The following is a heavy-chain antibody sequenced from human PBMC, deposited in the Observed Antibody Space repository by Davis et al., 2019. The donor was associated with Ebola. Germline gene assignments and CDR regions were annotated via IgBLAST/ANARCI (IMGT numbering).Heavy chain of an antibody. D-gene: IGHD4-17*01. CDR3: ARAAVTSIKSWFDP. J-gene: IGHJ5*02. CDR1: GFTFSAYY. Sequence: PAGSLSLSCAASGFTFSAYYMTWIRQAPGKGLDCISYISDTGRTIYYADSVTGRFTISRDNAKNSLYLQMSSLRAEDTAVYFCARAAVTSIKSWFDPWGQGTLVTVSS. CDR2: ISDTGRTI. V-gene: IGHV3-11*01.